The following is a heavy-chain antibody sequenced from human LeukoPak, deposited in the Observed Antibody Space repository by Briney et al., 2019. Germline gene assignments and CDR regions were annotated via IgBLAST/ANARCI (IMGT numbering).Heavy chain of an antibody. CDR2: ISSASNTI. CDR3: ARDGWFGDYNWFDP. CDR1: GFTFSSYS. D-gene: IGHD3-10*01. Sequence: KPGGSLRLSCAASGFTFSSYSMNWVRQAPGKGLEWVSYISSASNTIYYADSVKGRFTISRDNAKNSLYLQMNSLRAEDTAMYYCARDGWFGDYNWFDPWRQGTLVTVSS. J-gene: IGHJ5*02. V-gene: IGHV3-48*01.